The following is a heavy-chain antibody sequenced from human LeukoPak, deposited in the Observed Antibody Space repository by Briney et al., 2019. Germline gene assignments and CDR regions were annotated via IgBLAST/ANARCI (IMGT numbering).Heavy chain of an antibody. CDR3: ARSTGTGDKYPPDY. D-gene: IGHD1-7*01. CDR2: IYYSGST. V-gene: IGHV4-59*01. Sequence: SGTLSLTCTVSGGSISSYYWSWIRQPPGKGLEWIGYIYYSGSTNYNPSLKSRVTISVDTSKNQFSLKLSSVTAADTAVYYCARSTGTGDKYPPDYWGQGTLVTVSS. CDR1: GGSISSYY. J-gene: IGHJ4*02.